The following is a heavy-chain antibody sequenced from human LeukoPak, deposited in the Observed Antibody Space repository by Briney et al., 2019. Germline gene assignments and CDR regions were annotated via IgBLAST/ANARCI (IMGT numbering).Heavy chain of an antibody. CDR3: ARGVTMIVVVIIDYYYMDV. J-gene: IGHJ6*03. CDR1: GFTFDDYG. CDR2: INWNGGSI. Sequence: GGSLRLSCAASGFTFDDYGMSWVRQAPGKGLEWVSGINWNGGSIGYADSVKGRFTISRDNAKNSLYLQMNSLRAEDTALYYCARGVTMIVVVIIDYYYMDVWGKGTTVTVSS. V-gene: IGHV3-20*04. D-gene: IGHD3-22*01.